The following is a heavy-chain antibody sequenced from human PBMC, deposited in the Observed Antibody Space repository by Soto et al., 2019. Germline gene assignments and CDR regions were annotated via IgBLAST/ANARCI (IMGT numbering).Heavy chain of an antibody. J-gene: IGHJ4*02. CDR2: IYYSGST. CDR1: GGSISSYY. D-gene: IGHD1-1*01. V-gene: IGHV4-59*01. Sequence: SETLSLTCTVSGGSISSYYWSWIRQPPGKGLEWIGYIYYSGSTNYNPSLKSRVTISVDTSKNQFSLKLSSVTAADTAVYYCARGGWNDDAYFDYWGQGTLVTVSS. CDR3: ARGGWNDDAYFDY.